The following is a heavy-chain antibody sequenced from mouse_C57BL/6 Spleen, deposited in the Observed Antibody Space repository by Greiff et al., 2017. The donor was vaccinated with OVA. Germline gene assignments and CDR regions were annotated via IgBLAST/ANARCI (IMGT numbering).Heavy chain of an antibody. V-gene: IGHV1-50*01. CDR1: GYTFTSYW. CDR3: ARRENYYGRIDY. CDR2: IDPSDSYT. J-gene: IGHJ2*01. Sequence: QVQLQQPGAELVKPGASVKLSCKASGYTFTSYWMQWVKQRPGQGLEWIGEIDPSDSYTNYNQKFKGKATLTVDTSSSTAYMQLSSLTSEDSAVYYCARRENYYGRIDYWGQGTTLTVSS. D-gene: IGHD1-1*01.